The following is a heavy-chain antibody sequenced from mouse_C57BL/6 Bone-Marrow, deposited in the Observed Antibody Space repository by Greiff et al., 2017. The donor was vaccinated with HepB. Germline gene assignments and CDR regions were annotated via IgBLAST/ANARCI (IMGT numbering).Heavy chain of an antibody. V-gene: IGHV2-9*01. D-gene: IGHD1-1*01. CDR2: IWGGGST. CDR1: GFSLTSYG. CDR3: AKLGYYYGSSYDYAMDY. Sequence: VQGVESGPGLVAPSQRLSITCTVSGFSLTSYGVDWVRQPPGKGLEWLGVIWGGGSTNYNSALMSRLSISKDNSKSQVFLKMNSLQTDDTAMYYCAKLGYYYGSSYDYAMDYWGQGTSVTVSS. J-gene: IGHJ4*01.